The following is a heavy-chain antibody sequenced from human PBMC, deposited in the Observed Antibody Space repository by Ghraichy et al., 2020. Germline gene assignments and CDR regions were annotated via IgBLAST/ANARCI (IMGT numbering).Heavy chain of an antibody. D-gene: IGHD6-19*01. J-gene: IGHJ4*02. Sequence: SETLSLTCTVSGGSISSYYWSWIRQPPGKGLEWIGYIYTSGSTNYNPSLKSRVTISVDTSKNQFSLKLSSVTAADTAVYYCARRTGSGWWSPYFDYWGQGTLVTVSS. CDR3: ARRTGSGWWSPYFDY. CDR1: GGSISSYY. V-gene: IGHV4-4*09. CDR2: IYTSGST.